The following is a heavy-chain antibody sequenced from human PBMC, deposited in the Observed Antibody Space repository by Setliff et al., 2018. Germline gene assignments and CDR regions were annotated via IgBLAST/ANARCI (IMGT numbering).Heavy chain of an antibody. J-gene: IGHJ4*02. Sequence: PSETLSLTCTVSGASISSYYWSWIRQPPGKGLEWIGYIYYGGTTNYNPSLTSRVSISLDTSKSQFSLRLSSLTAADTAVYYCARHRRDSSGNYFVGLYYFDYWGQGTPVTVSS. V-gene: IGHV4-59*08. D-gene: IGHD3-22*01. CDR1: GASISSYY. CDR2: IYYGGTT. CDR3: ARHRRDSSGNYFVGLYYFDY.